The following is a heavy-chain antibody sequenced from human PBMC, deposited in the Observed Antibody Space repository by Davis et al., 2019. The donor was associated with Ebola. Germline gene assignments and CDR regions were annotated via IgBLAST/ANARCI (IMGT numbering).Heavy chain of an antibody. D-gene: IGHD1-26*01. V-gene: IGHV1-8*03. CDR3: ARGSWYSGSYYVGAFDI. J-gene: IGHJ3*02. CDR2: MNPNSGNT. CDR1: GYTFTSYD. Sequence: ASVKVSCKASGYTFTSYDINWVRQATGQGLEWMGWMNPNSGNTGYTQKFQGRVTITRSTSISTAYMELSSLRSEDTAVYYCARGSWYSGSYYVGAFDIWGQGTMVTVSS.